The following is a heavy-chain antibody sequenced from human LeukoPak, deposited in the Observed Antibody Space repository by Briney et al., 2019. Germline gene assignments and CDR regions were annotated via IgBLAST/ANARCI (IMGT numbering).Heavy chain of an antibody. Sequence: GRSLRLSCAASGFTFDDYAMHWVRQAPGKGLEWVSGISWNSGSIGYADSVKGRFTISRDNAKNSLYLQMNSPRAEDTALYYCVKGTLPDYWGQGTLVTVSS. V-gene: IGHV3-9*01. CDR3: VKGTLPDY. CDR2: ISWNSGSI. CDR1: GFTFDDYA. J-gene: IGHJ4*02.